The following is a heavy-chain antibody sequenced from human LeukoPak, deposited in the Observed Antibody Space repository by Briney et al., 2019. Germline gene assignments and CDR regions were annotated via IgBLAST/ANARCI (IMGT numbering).Heavy chain of an antibody. CDR2: IYYSGST. D-gene: IGHD6-19*01. CDR3: ARASGIAVAGTPFDY. J-gene: IGHJ4*02. V-gene: IGHV4-31*03. CDR1: GGSISSGGYY. Sequence: SETLSLTCTVSGGSISSGGYYWSWIRQHPGKGLEWTGYIYYSGSTYYNPSLKSRVTISVDTSKNQFSLKLSSVTAADTAVYYCARASGIAVAGTPFDYWGQGTLVTVSS.